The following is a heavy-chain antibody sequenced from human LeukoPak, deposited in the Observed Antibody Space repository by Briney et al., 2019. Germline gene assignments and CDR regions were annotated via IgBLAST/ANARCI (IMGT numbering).Heavy chain of an antibody. CDR1: RFTFRSYT. CDR3: AREFFYGSGSYSY. Sequence: TGGSLRLPCTESRFTFRSYTMNWVRQHPGKGLEWVSSIDRSSSHIYYADSVKGRFAISRDNAKNSLYLQMNSLRAEDTAVYYCAREFFYGSGSYSYWGQGTLVTVSS. J-gene: IGHJ4*02. V-gene: IGHV3-21*01. D-gene: IGHD3-10*01. CDR2: IDRSSSHI.